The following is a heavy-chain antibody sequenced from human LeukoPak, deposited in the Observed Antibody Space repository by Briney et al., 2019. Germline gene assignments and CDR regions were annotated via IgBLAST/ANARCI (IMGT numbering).Heavy chain of an antibody. CDR1: GVTFIGSA. V-gene: IGHV3-73*01. J-gene: IGHJ4*02. Sequence: PGGSLRLFCGAAGVTFIGSAMHGVRQAFGEGVEWFGRIRSKANSYATAYAASVKGRFTISRDDSKNTAYLQMNSLKTEDTAVYYCTSTCSGGSCYSTWLWGQGTLVTVSS. D-gene: IGHD2-15*01. CDR3: TSTCSGGSCYSTWL. CDR2: IRSKANSYAT.